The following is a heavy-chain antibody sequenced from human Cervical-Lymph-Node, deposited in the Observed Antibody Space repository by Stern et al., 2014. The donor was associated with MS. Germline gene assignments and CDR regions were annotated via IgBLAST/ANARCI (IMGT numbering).Heavy chain of an antibody. CDR1: GDSISSYTHY. J-gene: IGHJ4*02. Sequence: QVQLQESGPGLVKPSETLSLTCAVSGDSISSYTHYWAWIRQPPGKGLEWIGVYYYSRPTYYNPPQKGPVNIPVNTSKNHFSLGLNSVTAADTAVYYCAKHACTGAACPFDLWGQGTLVTVSS. V-gene: IGHV4-39*01. CDR2: YYYSRPT. D-gene: IGHD2-8*02. CDR3: AKHACTGAACPFDL.